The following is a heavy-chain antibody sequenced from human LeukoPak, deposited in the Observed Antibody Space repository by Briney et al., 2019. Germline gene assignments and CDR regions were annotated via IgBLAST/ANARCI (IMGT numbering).Heavy chain of an antibody. Sequence: GGSLRLSCAASGFTFSNHAMSWVRQAPGKGLEWVSTISGSGGSTYCADSVKGRFTTSRDNSRNMLYLQMNGLTAEDTAVYYCAKRLTTVAGTYFDYWGQGTLVTVSS. CDR1: GFTFSNHA. V-gene: IGHV3-23*01. D-gene: IGHD4-23*01. J-gene: IGHJ4*02. CDR2: ISGSGGST. CDR3: AKRLTTVAGTYFDY.